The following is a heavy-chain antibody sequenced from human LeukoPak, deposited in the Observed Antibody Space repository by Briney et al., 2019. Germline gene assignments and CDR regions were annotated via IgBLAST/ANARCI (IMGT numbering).Heavy chain of an antibody. V-gene: IGHV4-59*08. J-gene: IGHJ5*02. CDR2: IYYSGST. Sequence: PSETLSLTCTVSGGSISSYYWSWIRQPPGKGLEWIGYIYYSGSTNYNPSLKSRVTISVDTSKNQFSLKLSSVPAADTAVYYCARRLDWFDPWGQGTLVTVSS. CDR3: ARRLDWFDP. CDR1: GGSISSYY.